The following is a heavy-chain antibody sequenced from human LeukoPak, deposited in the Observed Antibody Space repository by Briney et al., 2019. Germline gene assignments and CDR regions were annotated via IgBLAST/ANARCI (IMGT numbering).Heavy chain of an antibody. CDR2: ISSSGSIT. V-gene: IGHV3-11*01. J-gene: IGHJ4*02. D-gene: IGHD2-15*01. Sequence: EGSLRLSCVASGFTFSDDYMTWIRQAPGKGLEWVSYISSSGSITHYADFVKGRFTISRDNAKNSLYLQMNSLRAEDTAVYYCARGGVVHWGQGTLVTVSS. CDR3: ARGGVVH. CDR1: GFTFSDDY.